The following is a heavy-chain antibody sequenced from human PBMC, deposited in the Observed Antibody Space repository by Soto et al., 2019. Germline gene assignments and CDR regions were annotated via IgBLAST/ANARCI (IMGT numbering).Heavy chain of an antibody. Sequence: SETLSLTCTVSGGSISSYYWSWIRQPPGKGPEWIGYIYYSGSTNYNPSLKSRVTISVDTSKNQFSLKLSSVTAADTAVYYCARDIAAAGTGAFDIWGQGTMVTVSS. CDR1: GGSISSYY. V-gene: IGHV4-59*01. CDR2: IYYSGST. J-gene: IGHJ3*02. CDR3: ARDIAAAGTGAFDI. D-gene: IGHD6-13*01.